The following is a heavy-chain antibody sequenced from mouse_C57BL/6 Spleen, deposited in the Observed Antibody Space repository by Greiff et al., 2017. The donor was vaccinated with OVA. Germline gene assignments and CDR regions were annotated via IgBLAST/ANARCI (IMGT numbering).Heavy chain of an antibody. J-gene: IGHJ1*03. CDR2: IDPSDSET. Sequence: QVQLQQPGAELVRPGSSVKLSCKASGYTFTSYWMHWVKQRPIQGLEWIGNIDPSDSETHYNQKFKDKATLTVDKSSSTAYMQLSSLTSEDSAVYNCARRYSNYRYFDVWGTGTTVTVSS. D-gene: IGHD2-5*01. CDR1: GYTFTSYW. CDR3: ARRYSNYRYFDV. V-gene: IGHV1-52*01.